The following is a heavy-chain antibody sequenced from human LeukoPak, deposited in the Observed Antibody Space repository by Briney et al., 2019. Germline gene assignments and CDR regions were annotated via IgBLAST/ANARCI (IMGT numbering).Heavy chain of an antibody. Sequence: GGSLRLSCAASGFTVSSNYMSWVRQAPGKGLEWVSVIYRGGSTYYADSVKGRFTISRDNSKNTLYLQMNSLRAEDTAVYYCARSSNSYGYFPDNYDYYGMDVWGQGTTVTVSS. CDR1: GFTVSSNY. V-gene: IGHV3-66*01. J-gene: IGHJ6*02. D-gene: IGHD5-18*01. CDR2: IYRGGST. CDR3: ARSSNSYGYFPDNYDYYGMDV.